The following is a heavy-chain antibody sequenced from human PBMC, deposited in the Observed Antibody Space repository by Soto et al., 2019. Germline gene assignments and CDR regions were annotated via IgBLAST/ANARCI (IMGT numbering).Heavy chain of an antibody. CDR1: GGSISSGGYY. J-gene: IGHJ6*02. V-gene: IGHV4-31*03. D-gene: IGHD3-10*01. Sequence: PSETLSLTCTVSGGSISSGGYYWSWIRQHPGKGLEWIGYIYYSGSTYYNPSLKSRVTISVDTSKNQFSLKLSSVTAADTAVYYCARDISTMVREPTPGQYYYGMDVWGQGTTVTVSS. CDR3: ARDISTMVREPTPGQYYYGMDV. CDR2: IYYSGST.